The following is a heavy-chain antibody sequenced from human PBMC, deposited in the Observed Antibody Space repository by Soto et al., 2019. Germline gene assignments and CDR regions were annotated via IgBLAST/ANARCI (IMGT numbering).Heavy chain of an antibody. CDR3: ASGQVGSGQVGRSFNVFDI. J-gene: IGHJ3*02. Sequence: PGGSLRLSCAASGITLSNYWVHWVRQAPGKGLVWVSRISSDGSSTSYADPARGRFTISRDDAKKTLYLQMNSLRAEDTAVYYCASGQVGSGQVGRSFNVFDIWGQGTTVTVSS. D-gene: IGHD1-26*01. V-gene: IGHV3-74*01. CDR2: ISSDGSST. CDR1: GITLSNYW.